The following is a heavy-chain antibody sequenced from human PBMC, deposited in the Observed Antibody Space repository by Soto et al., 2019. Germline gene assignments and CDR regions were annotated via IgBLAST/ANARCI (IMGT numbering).Heavy chain of an antibody. D-gene: IGHD2-8*02. CDR3: ARELVHGYLDL. V-gene: IGHV3-74*01. CDR2: INLDGTKT. J-gene: IGHJ5*02. CDR1: GFMFGAHW. Sequence: EVQLVEAGGGLVRPGGSLKLSCAASGFMFGAHWMHWVRQGPDKGLVFVARINLDGTKTNYADFVEGRFTISRDSAKKTLYLEMNSLRGDDTAVYFCARELVHGYLDLWGQGDLVTVSS.